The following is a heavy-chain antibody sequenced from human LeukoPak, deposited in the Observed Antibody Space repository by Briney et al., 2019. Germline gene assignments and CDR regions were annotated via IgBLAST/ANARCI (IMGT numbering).Heavy chain of an antibody. V-gene: IGHV4-31*03. J-gene: IGHJ3*02. Sequence: SQTLSLTCSVSGGSISSGGYYWSWIRQHPGKGLEWIGYIYYSGSTYYNPSLKSRVTISVDTSKNQFSLKLSSVTAADTAVYYCARDSPRTPPLGYCSGGSCYDNAFDIWGQGTMVTVSS. CDR1: GGSISSGGYY. D-gene: IGHD2-15*01. CDR2: IYYSGST. CDR3: ARDSPRTPPLGYCSGGSCYDNAFDI.